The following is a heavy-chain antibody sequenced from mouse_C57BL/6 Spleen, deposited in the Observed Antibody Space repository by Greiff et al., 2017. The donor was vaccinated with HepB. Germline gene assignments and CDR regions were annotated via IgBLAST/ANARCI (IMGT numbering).Heavy chain of an antibody. Sequence: VQLQQSGAELARPGASVKLSCKASGYTFTSYGISWVKQRTGQGLEWIGEIYPRSGNTYYNEKFKGKATLTADKSSSTAYMELRSLTSEDSAVYFCARSEVYGYDGYFDVWGTGTTVTVSS. V-gene: IGHV1-81*01. CDR3: ARSEVYGYDGYFDV. D-gene: IGHD2-2*01. CDR2: IYPRSGNT. J-gene: IGHJ1*03. CDR1: GYTFTSYG.